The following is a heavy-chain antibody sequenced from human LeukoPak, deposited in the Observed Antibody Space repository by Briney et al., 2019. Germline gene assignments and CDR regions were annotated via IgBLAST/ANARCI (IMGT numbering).Heavy chain of an antibody. Sequence: GGSLRLSCAASGFTYSDYGMHWVRQAPGRGLEWVAFILNDGTWEYYPDSVKGRLTLSRDNSRNTLYLQMNSVRLEDTAIYYCVKGGSISHNWFDSWGQGTLVTVSS. CDR1: GFTYSDYG. V-gene: IGHV3-30*02. J-gene: IGHJ5*01. D-gene: IGHD3-16*01. CDR3: VKGGSISHNWFDS. CDR2: ILNDGTWE.